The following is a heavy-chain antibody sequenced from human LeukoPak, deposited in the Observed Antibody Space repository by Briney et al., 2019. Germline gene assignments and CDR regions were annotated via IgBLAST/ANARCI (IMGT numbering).Heavy chain of an antibody. CDR1: GFTFSSYA. CDR3: ARDHYGDYHFDY. V-gene: IGHV3-30*03. J-gene: IGHJ4*02. D-gene: IGHD4-17*01. CDR2: ISYDGSNK. Sequence: GGSLRLSCAASGFTFSSYAMHWVRQAPGKGLEWVALISYDGSNKYYADSVKGRFTISRDNAKNSLYLQMNSLRAEDTAVYYCARDHYGDYHFDYWGQGTLVTVSS.